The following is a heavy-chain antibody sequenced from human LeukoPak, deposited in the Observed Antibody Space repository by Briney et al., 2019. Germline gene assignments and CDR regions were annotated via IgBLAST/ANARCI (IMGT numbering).Heavy chain of an antibody. Sequence: SSETLSLTCAVFGGSFSGYYWSWVRQPPGKGLGWIGEINHSGSTNYNPSLKSRVTISVDTSKKQFSLKLTSVTAADTAVYYCARDCSSSTCYFDHWGQGTLVTVSS. CDR3: ARDCSSSTCYFDH. D-gene: IGHD2-2*01. CDR1: GGSFSGYY. J-gene: IGHJ4*02. V-gene: IGHV4-34*01. CDR2: INHSGST.